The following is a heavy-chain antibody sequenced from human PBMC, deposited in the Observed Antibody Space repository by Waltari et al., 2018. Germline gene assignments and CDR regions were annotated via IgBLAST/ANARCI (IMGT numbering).Heavy chain of an antibody. J-gene: IGHJ2*01. CDR2: INSDGSST. CDR1: GFTFSSSW. V-gene: IGHV3-74*01. Sequence: EVQLVESGGGLVQPGGSLRLSCAASGFTFSSSWMHWVRHAPGKGLVWVARINSDGSSTSYADSVKGRFTISRDNAKNTLYLQMNSLRAEDTAVYYCAREDGDYAFGYFDLWGRGTLVTVSS. D-gene: IGHD4-17*01. CDR3: AREDGDYAFGYFDL.